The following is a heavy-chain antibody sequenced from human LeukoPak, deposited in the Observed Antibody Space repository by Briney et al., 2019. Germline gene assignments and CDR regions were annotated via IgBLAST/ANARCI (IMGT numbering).Heavy chain of an antibody. Sequence: GGSLRLACVASRFTFSNDWVGWGRQARGRGVGWVANINRDGSKKRYVDFMKGRFTISRDNAKDSLYLQLSSLRAEDTAVYYCAKWGPYCVGDYCPALDSWGPGTLVTVSS. CDR1: RFTFSNDW. V-gene: IGHV3-7*01. CDR3: AKWGPYCVGDYCPALDS. J-gene: IGHJ4*02. CDR2: INRDGSKK. D-gene: IGHD2-21*02.